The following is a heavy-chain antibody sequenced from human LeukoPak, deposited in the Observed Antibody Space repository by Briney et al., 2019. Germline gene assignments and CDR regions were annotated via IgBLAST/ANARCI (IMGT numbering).Heavy chain of an antibody. D-gene: IGHD3-10*02. CDR1: GFTFSAYA. J-gene: IGHJ6*02. V-gene: IGHV3-23*01. CDR2: IGSDNKP. Sequence: GGSLRLSCEASGFTFSAYAMTWVRQAPGKGLEWVSSIGSDNKPHYSESVKGRFAISRDNSKNTLFLQLHNLRVEDTALYYCARDLHYYVAIDVWGQGTTVTVSS. CDR3: ARDLHYYVAIDV.